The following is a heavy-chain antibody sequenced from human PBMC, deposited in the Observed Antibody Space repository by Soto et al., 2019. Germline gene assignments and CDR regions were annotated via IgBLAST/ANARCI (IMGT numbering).Heavy chain of an antibody. Sequence: QVQLQQWGAGLLKPSETLSLTCAVYGGSFSGYYWSWIRQPPGKGLEWIGEINHSGSTNYNPSLKSRVTISVDTSKNQFTLKLSSLTAAATAVYYCASVGCSSTSCRSAFDIWGQGTMVTASS. D-gene: IGHD2-2*01. CDR2: INHSGST. CDR1: GGSFSGYY. J-gene: IGHJ3*02. V-gene: IGHV4-34*01. CDR3: ASVGCSSTSCRSAFDI.